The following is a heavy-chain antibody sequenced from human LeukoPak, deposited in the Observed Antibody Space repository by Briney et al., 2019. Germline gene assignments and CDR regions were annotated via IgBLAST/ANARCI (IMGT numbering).Heavy chain of an antibody. CDR3: TRDIRSHYFDC. D-gene: IGHD4-17*01. CDR2: VWYDGSNK. Sequence: GGSLRLSCAASGFTFSTYGMHWVRQAPGKGLEWVAVVWYDGSNKYYADSVKGRFTISRDNSENTLYLQMNSLRAEDSAVYYCTRDIRSHYFDCWGQGTLVTVSS. CDR1: GFTFSTYG. J-gene: IGHJ4*02. V-gene: IGHV3-33*01.